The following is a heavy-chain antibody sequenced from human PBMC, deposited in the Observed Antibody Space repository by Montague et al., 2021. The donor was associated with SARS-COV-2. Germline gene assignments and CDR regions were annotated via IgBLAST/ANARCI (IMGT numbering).Heavy chain of an antibody. CDR3: ARLRGYDYGLLYYYYLDV. J-gene: IGHJ6*03. V-gene: IGHV3-48*03. D-gene: IGHD5-12*01. Sequence: SLRLSCAASGFTFSRYEMNWVRQAPGKGLEWVSYISSSGVTMYYAVSVMGRFTIYRDYAQNSLYLQMNSLRAEDTAVYYCARLRGYDYGLLYYYYLDVWGQRTTVTVSS. CDR1: GFTFSRYE. CDR2: ISSSGVTM.